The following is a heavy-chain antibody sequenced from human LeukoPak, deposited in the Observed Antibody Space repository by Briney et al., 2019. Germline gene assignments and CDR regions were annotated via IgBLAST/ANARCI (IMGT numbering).Heavy chain of an antibody. CDR2: ISSSGSTI. V-gene: IGHV3-11*04. CDR1: GFTFSDYY. D-gene: IGHD2-2*02. Sequence: PGGSLRLSCAASGFTFSDYYMSWIRQAPGKGLEWVSYISSSGSTIYFADSVKGRFTISRDNAKNSLYLQMNSLRAEDTAVYYCARGPYCSSTSCYSQVVWGQGTLVTVSS. J-gene: IGHJ4*02. CDR3: ARGPYCSSTSCYSQVV.